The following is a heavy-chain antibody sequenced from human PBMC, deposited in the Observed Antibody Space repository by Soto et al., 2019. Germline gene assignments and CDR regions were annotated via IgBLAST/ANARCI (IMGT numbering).Heavy chain of an antibody. Sequence: ASVKVSFKASGYTFTNFGISWVRQAPGQGPEWMGWINAYNGNTNYAQMLQGRVTMTTDTSTSTAYMELRSLRSDDTAVYYCARGLTEMATLGWYYGMDVWGQGTTVTVSS. J-gene: IGHJ6*02. D-gene: IGHD5-12*01. CDR3: ARGLTEMATLGWYYGMDV. CDR1: GYTFTNFG. CDR2: INAYNGNT. V-gene: IGHV1-18*01.